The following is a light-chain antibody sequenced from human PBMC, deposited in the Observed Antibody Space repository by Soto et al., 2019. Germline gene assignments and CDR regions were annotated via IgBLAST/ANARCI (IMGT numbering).Light chain of an antibody. J-gene: IGKJ1*01. Sequence: EIFMTRSPATLSVSPGERSTVSCRASQSVSSDLAWYQQKPGQAPRLLIYGASTRATGIPARFSGSGSGTELTITISSLKSEAFPVHYRNKHNKWPKRKFGQGTKVDIK. CDR2: GAS. V-gene: IGKV3-15*01. CDR3: NKHNKWPKRK. CDR1: QSVSSD.